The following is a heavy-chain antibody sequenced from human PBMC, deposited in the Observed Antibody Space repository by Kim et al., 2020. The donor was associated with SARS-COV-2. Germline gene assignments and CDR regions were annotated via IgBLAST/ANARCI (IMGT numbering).Heavy chain of an antibody. Sequence: GGSLRLSCSASGFTFSSYAMHWVRQAPGKGLEYVSAISSNGGSTYYADSVKGRFTISRDNSKNTLYLQMSSLRDEDTAVYYCVKGLPLPYYYDSSGYSVFDYWGQGTLVTVSS. V-gene: IGHV3-64D*09. CDR3: VKGLPLPYYYDSSGYSVFDY. J-gene: IGHJ4*02. D-gene: IGHD3-22*01. CDR2: ISSNGGST. CDR1: GFTFSSYA.